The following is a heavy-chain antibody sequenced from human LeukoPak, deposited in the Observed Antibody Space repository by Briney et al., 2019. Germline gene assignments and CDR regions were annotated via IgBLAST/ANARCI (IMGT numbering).Heavy chain of an antibody. Sequence: SETLSLTCAVYGGSFSGYYWSWIRQPPGKGLEWIGEINHSGSTNYNPSLKSRVTISVDTSKNQFSLKLSSVTAADTAVYYCVRGQDTAMVTPFDYWGQGTLVTVSS. CDR2: INHSGST. D-gene: IGHD5-18*01. CDR1: GGSFSGYY. J-gene: IGHJ4*02. V-gene: IGHV4-34*01. CDR3: VRGQDTAMVTPFDY.